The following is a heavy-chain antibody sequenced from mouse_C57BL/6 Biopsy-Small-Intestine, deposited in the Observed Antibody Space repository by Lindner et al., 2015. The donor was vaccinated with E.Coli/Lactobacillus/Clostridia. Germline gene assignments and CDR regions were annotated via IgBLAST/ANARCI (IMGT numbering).Heavy chain of an antibody. D-gene: IGHD6-1*01. CDR2: INPNNGDT. V-gene: IGHV1-22*01. CDR1: GYTITDYN. Sequence: VQLQESGPELVKPGASVKMSCRASGYTITDYNMHWVKQNRGKSLGWIGFINPNNGDTTYNQKFKGKATLTVDQSSNTAYIEFRSLTSEDSAVYYCATGPLYALDYWGQGTSVTVSS. J-gene: IGHJ4*01. CDR3: ATGPLYALDY.